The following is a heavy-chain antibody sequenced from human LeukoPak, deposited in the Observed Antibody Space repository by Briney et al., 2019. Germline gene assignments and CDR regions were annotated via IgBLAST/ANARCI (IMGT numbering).Heavy chain of an antibody. V-gene: IGHV4-59*01. Sequence: SETLSLTCTVSGGSISSYYWGWIRQPPGKGLEWIGYIYYSGSTNYNPSLKSRVTISVGTSKNQFSLKLSSVTAADTAVYYCARGVVPAANDYWGQGTLVTVSS. D-gene: IGHD2-2*01. CDR1: GGSISSYY. J-gene: IGHJ4*02. CDR3: ARGVVPAANDY. CDR2: IYYSGST.